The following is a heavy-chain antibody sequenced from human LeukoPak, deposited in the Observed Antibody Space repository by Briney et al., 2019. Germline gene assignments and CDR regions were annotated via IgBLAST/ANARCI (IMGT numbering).Heavy chain of an antibody. CDR3: AKGGRSSYFDY. CDR1: GFTFSTSG. D-gene: IGHD6-13*01. V-gene: IGHV3-30*02. Sequence: GGSLRLSCAASGFTFSTSGIHWVRQAPGKGLEWVAFIRYDGSNKFYADSVKGRFTISRDNSKNTLWLQMDSLRAEDTAVYYCAKGGRSSYFDYWSQGTLVTVSS. J-gene: IGHJ4*02. CDR2: IRYDGSNK.